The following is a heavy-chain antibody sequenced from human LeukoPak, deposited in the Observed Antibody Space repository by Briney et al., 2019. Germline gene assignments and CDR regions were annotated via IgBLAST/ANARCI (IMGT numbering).Heavy chain of an antibody. CDR1: GGSISYFY. CDR3: ARVRGSSGSYEYYHYMDV. D-gene: IGHD1-26*01. CDR2: IYTSGST. Sequence: SETLSLTCTVSGGSISYFYWSWIRQPAGKGLEWIGRIYTSGSTNYNPSLKSRVTMSADTSKKQFSLKLSSVTAADTAVYYCARVRGSSGSYEYYHYMDVWGKGTTVTISS. J-gene: IGHJ6*03. V-gene: IGHV4-4*07.